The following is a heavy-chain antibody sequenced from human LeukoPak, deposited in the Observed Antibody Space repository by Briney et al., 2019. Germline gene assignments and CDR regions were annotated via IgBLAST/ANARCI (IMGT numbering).Heavy chain of an antibody. V-gene: IGHV3-21*01. Sequence: GGSLRLSCAASGFTFSSYSMNWVRQAPGKGLEWVSSISSSSSYIYYADSVKGRFTISRDNAKNSLYLQMNSLRAEETAVYYCARVSSASPPYYYYVMDVWGQGTTVTVSS. D-gene: IGHD6-19*01. J-gene: IGHJ6*02. CDR1: GFTFSSYS. CDR2: ISSSSSYI. CDR3: ARVSSASPPYYYYVMDV.